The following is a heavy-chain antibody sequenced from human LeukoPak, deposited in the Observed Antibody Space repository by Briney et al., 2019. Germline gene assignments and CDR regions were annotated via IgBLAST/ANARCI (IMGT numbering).Heavy chain of an antibody. CDR3: ARGSGDNWNYRTWPHPQWYFDY. Sequence: ASVKVSCKASGYTFTGYYMHWVRQAPGQGLEWMGGIIPIFGTANYAQKFQGRVTITADESTSTAYMELSSLRSEDTAVYYCARGSGDNWNYRTWPHPQWYFDYWGQGTLVTVSS. V-gene: IGHV1-69*13. J-gene: IGHJ4*02. CDR2: IIPIFGTA. CDR1: GYTFTGYY. D-gene: IGHD1-7*01.